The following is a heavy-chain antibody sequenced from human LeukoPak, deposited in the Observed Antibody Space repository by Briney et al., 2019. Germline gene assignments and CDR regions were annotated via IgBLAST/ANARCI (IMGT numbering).Heavy chain of an antibody. V-gene: IGHV3-23*01. CDR1: GFTFRSYA. CDR3: AKRSCGGGSCNFAY. D-gene: IGHD2-15*01. J-gene: IGHJ4*02. CDR2: ISDSGTAT. Sequence: GGSLRLSCAASGFTFRSYAMSWVRQAPGKGLEWVSAISDSGTATNHADSVKGRLTISRDNSKNTLYLQMDSLRAEDTAVYYCAKRSCGGGSCNFAYWGQGTLVTVSS.